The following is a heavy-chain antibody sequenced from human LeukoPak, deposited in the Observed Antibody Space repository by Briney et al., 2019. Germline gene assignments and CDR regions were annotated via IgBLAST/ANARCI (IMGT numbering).Heavy chain of an antibody. Sequence: ASVKVSCKASGYTFTSYDMNWVRQATGQGLEWMGWMNPNSGNTGYAQKFQGRVTMTRNTSISTAYMELSSLRSEDTAVYYCARAPRDSSGYQDYWGQGTLVTVSS. CDR3: ARAPRDSSGYQDY. CDR2: MNPNSGNT. J-gene: IGHJ4*02. D-gene: IGHD3-22*01. V-gene: IGHV1-8*01. CDR1: GYTFTSYD.